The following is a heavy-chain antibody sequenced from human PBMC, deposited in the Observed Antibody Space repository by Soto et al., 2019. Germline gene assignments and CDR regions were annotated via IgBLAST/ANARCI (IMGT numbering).Heavy chain of an antibody. Sequence: GGSLRLSCAASGLTFSSYAMSWVRQAPGKGLEWVSAISGSGGSTYYADSVKGRFTISRDNSKNTLYLQMNSLQTDDTAVYYCTTDRRSGYDPQFDFWGQGTLVTVSS. J-gene: IGHJ4*02. CDR3: TTDRRSGYDPQFDF. CDR1: GLTFSSYA. CDR2: ISGSGGST. D-gene: IGHD5-12*01. V-gene: IGHV3-23*01.